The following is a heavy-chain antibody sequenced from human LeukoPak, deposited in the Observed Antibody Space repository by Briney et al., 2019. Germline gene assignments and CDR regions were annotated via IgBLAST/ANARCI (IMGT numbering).Heavy chain of an antibody. CDR3: ARDPIRGKDAFDI. J-gene: IGHJ3*02. CDR1: GGSISSTSNY. Sequence: SGTLSLTCTVSGGSISSTSNYWAWIRQAPGRGPEWIGIINYTGSTYYNPSLGSRVTMSVDTSKSQFSLKLDSVTAADTAVYFCARDPIRGKDAFDIWGQGTQVTVSS. V-gene: IGHV4-39*07. CDR2: INYTGST. D-gene: IGHD3-10*01.